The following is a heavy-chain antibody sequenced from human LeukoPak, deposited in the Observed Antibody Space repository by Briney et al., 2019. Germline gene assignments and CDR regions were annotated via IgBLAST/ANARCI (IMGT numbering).Heavy chain of an antibody. CDR2: IKSKVYGETI. CDR3: PSASFGWVVNFYYFVC. CDR1: GFTFGDYA. D-gene: IGHD2-21*01. Sequence: GRSLRLSCAASGFTFGDYAMGWFRQAPGKGLEWLSFIKSKVYGETIEYAASVKGRVTISNDDPKSIPYLHMTGLETEDTAIYCGPSASFGWVVNFYYFVCWAWEPWSPSPQ. J-gene: IGHJ4*02. V-gene: IGHV3-49*03.